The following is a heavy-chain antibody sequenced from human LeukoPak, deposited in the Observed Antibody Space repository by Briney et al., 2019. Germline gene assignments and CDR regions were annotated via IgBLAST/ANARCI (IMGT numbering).Heavy chain of an antibody. V-gene: IGHV3-30*18. CDR3: AKGYCSGGTCYYYFDY. J-gene: IGHJ4*02. CDR2: VSYDGSNK. D-gene: IGHD2-15*01. CDR1: GFTFNIYG. Sequence: GGSLRLSCAASGFTFNIYGMHWVRQAPGKGLEWVAAVSYDGSNKYYADSVKGRFTISRDNSKNTLYLQMNSLRAEDTAVYSCAKGYCSGGTCYYYFDYWGQGTLVTVSS.